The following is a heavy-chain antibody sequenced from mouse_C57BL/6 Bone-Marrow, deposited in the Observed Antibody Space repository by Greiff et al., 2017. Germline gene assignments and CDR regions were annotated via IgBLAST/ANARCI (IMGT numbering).Heavy chain of an antibody. V-gene: IGHV1-5*01. D-gene: IGHD1-1*01. Sequence: EVQLQQSGTVLARPGASVKMSCKTSGYTFTSYWMHWVKQRPGQGLEWIGAIYPGNSDTSYNQKFKGKAKLTAVTSASTAYMELSSLTNEDSAVYYCTRRDYYVPSWFAYWGQGTRVTVSA. CDR1: GYTFTSYW. CDR2: IYPGNSDT. J-gene: IGHJ3*01. CDR3: TRRDYYVPSWFAY.